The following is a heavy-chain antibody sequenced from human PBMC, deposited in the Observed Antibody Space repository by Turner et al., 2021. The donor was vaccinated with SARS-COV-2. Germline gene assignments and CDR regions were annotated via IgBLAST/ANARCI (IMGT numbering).Heavy chain of an antibody. CDR1: GFTFSSYG. CDR3: ARGDDFWSGYSNYGMDV. CDR2: ISYDGSNK. D-gene: IGHD3-3*01. V-gene: IGHV3-30*03. J-gene: IGHJ6*02. Sequence: QVQLVESGGGVVQPGRSLRLSCAASGFTFSSYGMHWVRQAPGKGLEWVAVISYDGSNKYYADSVKGRFTISRDNSKNTLYLQMNSLRAEDTAVYYCARGDDFWSGYSNYGMDVWGQGTTVTVSS.